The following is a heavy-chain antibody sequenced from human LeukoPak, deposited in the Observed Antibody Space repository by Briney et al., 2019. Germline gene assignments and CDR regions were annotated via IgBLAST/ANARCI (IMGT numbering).Heavy chain of an antibody. CDR1: GGSFSGYY. CDR2: INHSGST. Sequence: SETLSLTCAVYGGSFSGYYWSWIRQPPGKGLEWIGEINHSGSTNYNPFLKSRVTISVDTSKNQFSLKLTSVTAADTAVYYCARSVVVAATIDYWGQGTLVTVSS. D-gene: IGHD2-15*01. J-gene: IGHJ4*02. V-gene: IGHV4-34*01. CDR3: ARSVVVAATIDY.